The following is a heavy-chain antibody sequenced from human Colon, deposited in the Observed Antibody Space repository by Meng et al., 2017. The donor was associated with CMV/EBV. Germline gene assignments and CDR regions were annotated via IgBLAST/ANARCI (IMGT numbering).Heavy chain of an antibody. V-gene: IGHV5-51*01. D-gene: IGHD6-13*01. CDR3: ARGLPATGPRLRTGSVDV. Sequence: GESLKISCKGSGYSFSNYWIAWVRQTPGKGLEWMGIINPDDSDTRYSPAFQGQVSISVDKSISTAYLDRSSLKASDSAMYYCARGLPATGPRLRTGSVDVWGLGTMVTVSS. CDR1: GYSFSNYW. CDR2: INPDDSDT. J-gene: IGHJ3*01.